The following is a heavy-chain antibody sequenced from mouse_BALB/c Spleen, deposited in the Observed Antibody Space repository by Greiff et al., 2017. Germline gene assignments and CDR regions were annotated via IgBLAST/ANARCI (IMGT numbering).Heavy chain of an antibody. J-gene: IGHJ2*01. V-gene: IGHV3-2*02. Sequence: EVMLVESGPGLVKPSQSLSLTCTVTGYSITSDYAWNWIRQFPGNKLEWMGYISYSGSTSYNPSLKSRISITRDTSKNQFFLQLNSVTTEDTATYYCARSGGYYVGYFDYWGQGTTLTVSS. CDR3: ARSGGYYVGYFDY. CDR2: ISYSGST. CDR1: GYSITSDYA. D-gene: IGHD2-3*01.